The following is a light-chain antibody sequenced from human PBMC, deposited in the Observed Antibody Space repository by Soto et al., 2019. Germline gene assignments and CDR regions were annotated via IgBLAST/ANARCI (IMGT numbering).Light chain of an antibody. CDR1: GSDIAVYDF. V-gene: IGLV2-8*01. CDR3: SSYSGSNTLV. CDR2: EVS. J-gene: IGLJ2*01. Sequence: QPVLTQPPSASGSPGQSVTISCAGTGSDIAVYDFVSWYQQHPGKAPKLIIYEVSKRPSGVPDRFSASKSGNTASLTVSGLQAEDEADYYCSSYSGSNTLVFGGGTKLTVL.